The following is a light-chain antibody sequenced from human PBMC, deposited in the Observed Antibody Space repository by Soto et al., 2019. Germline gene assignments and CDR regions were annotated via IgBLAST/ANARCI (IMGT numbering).Light chain of an antibody. J-gene: IGLJ1*01. V-gene: IGLV2-14*01. CDR2: EVS. CDR3: ASFSTTSTFV. CDR1: SSDVGGYNF. Sequence: QSALTQPASVSGSPGQSITISCIGTSSDVGGYNFVSWYQQHPGKAPKLMIYEVSNRPSGVSTRFSGSKSGNTASLTISGLQAEDEADYYCASFSTTSTFVFGGGTKLTVL.